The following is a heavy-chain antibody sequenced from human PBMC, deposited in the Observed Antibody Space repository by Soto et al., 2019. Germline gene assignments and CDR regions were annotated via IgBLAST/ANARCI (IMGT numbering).Heavy chain of an antibody. Sequence: GGSLRLSCAASGFTFSSYAMHWVRQAPGKGLEWVAVISYDGSNKYYADSVKGRFTISRDNSKNTLYLQMNSLRAEDTAVYYCARDQYSNYVGFSLDDWGQGTLVTVSS. CDR3: ARDQYSNYVGFSLDD. CDR2: ISYDGSNK. V-gene: IGHV3-30-3*01. CDR1: GFTFSSYA. J-gene: IGHJ4*02. D-gene: IGHD4-4*01.